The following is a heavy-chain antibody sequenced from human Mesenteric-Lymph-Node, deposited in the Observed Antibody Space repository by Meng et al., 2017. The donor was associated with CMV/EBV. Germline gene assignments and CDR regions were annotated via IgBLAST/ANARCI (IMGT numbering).Heavy chain of an antibody. CDR3: ARGQYSSGRPQGKFDS. D-gene: IGHD3-10*01. J-gene: IGHJ4*02. CDR2: IIPIFDTT. CDR1: GGTFSNYA. V-gene: IGHV1-69*06. Sequence: GGTFSNYAIDWLRQAPGRGHEWMGGIIPIFDTTNYAQNFQGRVTITADKSTSTSYMELSSLRSADTAVYFCARGQYSSGRPQGKFDSWGQGTLVTVSS.